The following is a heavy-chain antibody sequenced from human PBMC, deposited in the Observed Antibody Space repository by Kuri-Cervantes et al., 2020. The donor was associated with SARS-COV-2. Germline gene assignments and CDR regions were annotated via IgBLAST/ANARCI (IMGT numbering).Heavy chain of an antibody. Sequence: ASVKVSCKASGYTFTSYGISWVRQAPGQGLEWMGWISAYNGNTNYAQKLQGRVTMTTDTSTSTAYMELSSLRSEDTAVYYCARDRLIAVAGTGYYYMDVWGKGTTVTVSS. J-gene: IGHJ6*03. D-gene: IGHD6-19*01. CDR2: ISAYNGNT. CDR3: ARDRLIAVAGTGYYYMDV. V-gene: IGHV1-18*01. CDR1: GYTFTSYG.